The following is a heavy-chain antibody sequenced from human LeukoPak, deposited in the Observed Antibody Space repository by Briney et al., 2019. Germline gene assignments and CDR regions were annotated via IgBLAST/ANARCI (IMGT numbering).Heavy chain of an antibody. J-gene: IGHJ4*02. CDR3: ARDDGSGYYGFDY. V-gene: IGHV1-2*02. CDR2: INPNSGGT. Sequence: GASVKVSCKASGYTFTGSYMHWVRQAPGQGLEWMGWINPNSGGTNYAQKFQGRVTMTRDTSISTAYMELSRLRSDDTAVYYCARDDGSGYYGFDYWGQGTLVTVSS. D-gene: IGHD3-22*01. CDR1: GYTFTGSY.